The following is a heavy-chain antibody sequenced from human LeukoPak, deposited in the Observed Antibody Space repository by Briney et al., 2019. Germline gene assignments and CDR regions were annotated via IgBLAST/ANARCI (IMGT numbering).Heavy chain of an antibody. J-gene: IGHJ6*03. Sequence: PSETLSLTCAVYDGSFTDYHWTWIRQPPGKGLEWIGEINHSGSTRYSPSLKSRVTISVDTPKNQFSLKLSSATAADTAVYYCARATEGYSSSVVYMDVWGKGTTVTVSS. CDR2: INHSGST. D-gene: IGHD6-6*01. CDR3: ARATEGYSSSVVYMDV. CDR1: DGSFTDYH. V-gene: IGHV4-34*01.